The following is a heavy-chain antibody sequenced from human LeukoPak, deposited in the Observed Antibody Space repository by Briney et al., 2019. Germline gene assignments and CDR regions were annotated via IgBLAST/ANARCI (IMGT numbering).Heavy chain of an antibody. CDR2: ISGSGGST. J-gene: IGHJ4*02. CDR1: GFTFSSYA. D-gene: IGHD3-16*02. V-gene: IGHV3-23*01. Sequence: GGSLRLSCAASGFTFSSYAMSWVRQAPGKGLEWVSAISGSGGSTYYADSVKGRFTISRDNSKNTLYLQMNSLRAEDTAVYYCAKDLGIMITFGGVIGDFDYWGQGTLVTVSS. CDR3: AKDLGIMITFGGVIGDFDY.